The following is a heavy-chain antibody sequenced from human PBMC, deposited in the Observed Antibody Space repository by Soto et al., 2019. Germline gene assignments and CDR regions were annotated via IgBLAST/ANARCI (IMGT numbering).Heavy chain of an antibody. CDR2: INSDGSST. D-gene: IGHD3-3*01. CDR3: ASGEDFGVAHDL. Sequence: GGSLRLSCAVSGFTFRNYWMHWVRQGPGKGLVWVSRINSDGSSTSYADSVKGRFTISRDNAKNTLYLQMNSLRAEDTAVYFCASGEDFGVAHDLWGQGILVTVSS. CDR1: GFTFRNYW. V-gene: IGHV3-74*01. J-gene: IGHJ5*02.